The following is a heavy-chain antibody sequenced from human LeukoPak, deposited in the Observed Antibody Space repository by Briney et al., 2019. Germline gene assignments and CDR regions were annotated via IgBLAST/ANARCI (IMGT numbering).Heavy chain of an antibody. D-gene: IGHD2-21*01. CDR2: IYSGGST. J-gene: IGHJ4*02. Sequence: GGSLRLSCAASGFTVSSNYMSWVRQAPGKGLEWVSVIYSGGSTYYADSVKGRFTISRDNSKNTLYLQMNSLRAEDTAVYYCARELSDSQTRYFDYWGQGTLVTVSS. CDR3: ARELSDSQTRYFDY. CDR1: GFTVSSNY. V-gene: IGHV3-66*02.